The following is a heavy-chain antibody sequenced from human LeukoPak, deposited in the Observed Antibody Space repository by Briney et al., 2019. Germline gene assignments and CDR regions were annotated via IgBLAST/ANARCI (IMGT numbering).Heavy chain of an antibody. J-gene: IGHJ5*02. CDR1: GYTFTSYD. CDR2: MNPSSGNT. CDR3: ARGRVTYYYGSGSFWFDP. Sequence: ASVKVSCKASGYTFTSYDINWVRQATGQGPEWMGWMNPSSGNTGYAQKFQGRVTMTRDTSISTAYMELSSLRSEDTAVYYCARGRVTYYYGSGSFWFDPWGQGTLVTVSS. D-gene: IGHD3-10*01. V-gene: IGHV1-8*01.